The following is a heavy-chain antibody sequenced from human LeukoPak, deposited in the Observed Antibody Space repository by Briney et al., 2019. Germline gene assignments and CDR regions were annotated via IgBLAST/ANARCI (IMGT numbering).Heavy chain of an antibody. CDR3: ARDAYCGGDCYLFDY. V-gene: IGHV4-30-4*08. CDR2: IYYSGST. J-gene: IGHJ4*02. Sequence: SQTLSLTCTVSGGSISSGDYYWSWIRQPPGKGLEWIGYIYYSGSTYYNPSLKSRVTISVDTSKNQFSLKLSSVTAADTAVYYCARDAYCGGDCYLFDYWGQGTLVTVSS. D-gene: IGHD2-21*02. CDR1: GGSISSGDYY.